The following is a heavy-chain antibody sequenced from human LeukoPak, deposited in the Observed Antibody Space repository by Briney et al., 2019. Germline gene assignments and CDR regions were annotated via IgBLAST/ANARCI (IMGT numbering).Heavy chain of an antibody. CDR3: ARDRTDYWHFDL. J-gene: IGHJ2*01. V-gene: IGHV3-7*05. CDR2: IQQDVSEK. Sequence: GGSLRLFCAASGFTFSNYAVGGGSQAPGKGLEWVANIQQDVSEKYYVHSVKGRFTISRDNARNSLYLQMSSLRAEDTAVYYCARDRTDYWHFDLWGRGTLVNVSS. CDR1: GFTFSNYA.